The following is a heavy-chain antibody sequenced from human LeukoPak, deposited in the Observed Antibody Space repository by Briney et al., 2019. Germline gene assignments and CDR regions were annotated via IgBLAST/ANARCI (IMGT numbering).Heavy chain of an antibody. D-gene: IGHD3-9*01. V-gene: IGHV3-23*01. J-gene: IGHJ4*02. CDR3: ARVLYDILTGYYPGCFDY. Sequence: GGSLRLSCAASGFTFSSYAVSWVRQAPGKGLEWVSAISGSGGSTYYADSVKGRFTISRDNSKNTLYLQMNSLRAEDTAVYYCARVLYDILTGYYPGCFDYWGQGTLVTVSS. CDR1: GFTFSSYA. CDR2: ISGSGGST.